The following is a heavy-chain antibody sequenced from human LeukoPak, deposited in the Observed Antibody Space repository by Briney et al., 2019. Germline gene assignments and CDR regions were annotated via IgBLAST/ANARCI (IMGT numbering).Heavy chain of an antibody. J-gene: IGHJ5*02. V-gene: IGHV4-39*07. CDR1: GGSISSSSAY. CDR2: ISYSGIT. CDR3: ARPFGGKYNWFDP. D-gene: IGHD3-10*01. Sequence: SETLSLTCSVSGGSISSSSAYWAWIRQPPGKGLEWIGGISYSGITYYNPSLKSRVTMSVDTSKNQFSLKLSSVTAADTAVYYCARPFGGKYNWFDPWGQGTLVTVSS.